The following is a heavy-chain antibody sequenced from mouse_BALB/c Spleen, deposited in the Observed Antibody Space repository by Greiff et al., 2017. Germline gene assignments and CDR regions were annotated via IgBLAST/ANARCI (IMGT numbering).Heavy chain of an antibody. CDR1: GYAFTNYL. CDR3: ARGSLWLLLY. D-gene: IGHD2-2*01. V-gene: IGHV1-54*01. CDR2: INPGSGGT. J-gene: IGHJ3*01. Sequence: VQLQQSGAELVRPGTSVKVSCKASGYAFTNYLIEWVKQRPGQGLEWIGVINPGSGGTNYNEKFKGKATLTADKSSSTAYMQLSSLTSDDSAVYYCARGSLWLLLYWGQGTLVTVSA.